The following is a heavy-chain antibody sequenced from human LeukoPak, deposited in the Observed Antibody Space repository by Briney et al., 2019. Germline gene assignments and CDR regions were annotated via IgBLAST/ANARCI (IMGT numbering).Heavy chain of an antibody. CDR1: GASVNTVSW. D-gene: IGHD6-13*01. CDR3: ARQVYSSSWSYYFEY. J-gene: IGHJ4*02. V-gene: IGHV4-4*02. Sequence: SGTLSLTCAVSGASVNTVSWWSWVRQPPGKGLEWIGQVDHNGNPDYNPSLKSRVTISVDTSKNQFSLKLSSVTPADTAVYYCARQVYSSSWSYYFEYWGQGILVTVSS. CDR2: VDHNGNP.